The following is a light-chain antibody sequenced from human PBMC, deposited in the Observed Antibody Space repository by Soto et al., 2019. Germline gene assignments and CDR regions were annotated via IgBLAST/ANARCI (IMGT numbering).Light chain of an antibody. V-gene: IGLV2-11*01. J-gene: IGLJ2*01. Sequence: QSALTQPRSVSGSPGQSVTISCTGTSSDVGAYNYVSWYQQHPDKAPKLIIFAVNKRPSGVPDRFSGSKSGKTASLTISGLQPEDEADYYCCSYAGTPRLFGGGTKLTVL. CDR3: CSYAGTPRL. CDR1: SSDVGAYNY. CDR2: AVN.